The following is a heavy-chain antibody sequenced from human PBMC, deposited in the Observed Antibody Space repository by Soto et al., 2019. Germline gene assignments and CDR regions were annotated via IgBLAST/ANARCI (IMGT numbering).Heavy chain of an antibody. J-gene: IGHJ5*02. CDR2: IKSKTDGGTT. CDR1: GFTFSNAW. V-gene: IGHV3-15*01. Sequence: EVQLVESGGGLVKPGGSLRLSCAASGFTFSNAWMSWVRQAPGKGLEWVGRIKSKTDGGTTDYAAPVKGRFTISRDDSKNTLYLQMNSLKTEDTAVYYCTTESMGSYGDFRFDPWGQGTLVTVSS. CDR3: TTESMGSYGDFRFDP. D-gene: IGHD5-18*01.